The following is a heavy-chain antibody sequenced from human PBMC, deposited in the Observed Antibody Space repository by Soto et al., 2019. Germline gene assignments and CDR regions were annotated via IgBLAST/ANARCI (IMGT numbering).Heavy chain of an antibody. J-gene: IGHJ6*04. CDR2: IYYSGST. D-gene: IGHD3-10*01. CDR1: GGSISSGGYY. CDR3: TRDRNKRFGDLRAEAPSSSAMDV. V-gene: IGHV4-31*03. Sequence: ASETLSLTCTVSGGSISSGGYYWSWIRQHPGKGLEWIGYIYYSGSTYHNPSLKSRVTISVDTSKNQFSLKLSSVTAADTAVYYCTRDRNKRFGDLRAEAPSSSAMDVWGKGTTLTV.